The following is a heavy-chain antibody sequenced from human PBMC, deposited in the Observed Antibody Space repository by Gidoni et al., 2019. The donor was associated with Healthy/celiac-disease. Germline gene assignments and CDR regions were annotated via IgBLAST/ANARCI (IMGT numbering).Heavy chain of an antibody. J-gene: IGHJ4*02. D-gene: IGHD3-22*01. V-gene: IGHV4-39*01. CDR2: ST. CDR3: ARLLRPLYYYDSSGYFGDYFDY. Sequence: STYYNPSLKSRVTISVDTSKNQFSLKLSSVTAADTAVYYCARLLRPLYYYDSSGYFGDYFDYWGQGTLVTVSS.